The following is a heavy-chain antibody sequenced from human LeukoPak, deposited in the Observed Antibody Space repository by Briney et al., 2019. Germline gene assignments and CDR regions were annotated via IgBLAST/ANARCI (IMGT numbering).Heavy chain of an antibody. CDR2: IYYSGST. D-gene: IGHD3-22*01. Sequence: SETLSLTCTVSGGSISSSSYYWGWIRQPPGKGLEWIGSIYYSGSTYYNPSLKSRVTISVDTSKNQFSLKLSSVTAADTAVYYCARLYGSGYYYPVAKFDYWGQGTLVTVSS. J-gene: IGHJ4*02. CDR1: GGSISSSSYY. V-gene: IGHV4-39*07. CDR3: ARLYGSGYYYPVAKFDY.